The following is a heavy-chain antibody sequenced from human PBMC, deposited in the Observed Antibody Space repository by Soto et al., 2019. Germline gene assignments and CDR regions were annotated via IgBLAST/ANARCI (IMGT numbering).Heavy chain of an antibody. V-gene: IGHV6-1*01. J-gene: IGHJ4*02. CDR2: TYYRSKWYN. CDR3: ARETLSQYYYDSSGYDY. Sequence: QTLSLTCAISGDSVSSNSAAWNWIRQSPSRGLEWLGRTYYRSKWYNDYAVSVKSRITINPDTSKNQFSLQLNSVTPEDTAVYYCARETLSQYYYDSSGYDYWGQGTLGTVSS. CDR1: GDSVSSNSAA. D-gene: IGHD3-22*01.